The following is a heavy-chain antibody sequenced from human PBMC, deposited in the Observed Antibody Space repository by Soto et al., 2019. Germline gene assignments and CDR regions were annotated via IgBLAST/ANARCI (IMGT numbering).Heavy chain of an antibody. CDR1: GFTFSSYA. CDR2: ISYDGSNK. J-gene: IGHJ6*02. D-gene: IGHD2-2*01. Sequence: PGGSLRLSCAASGFTFSSYAMHWVRQAPGKGLEWVAVISYDGSNKYYADSVKGRFTISRDNSKNTLYLQMNSLRAEDTAVYYCARDSPRRCTSCYYYYGMDVWGQGTTVTVSS. CDR3: ARDSPRRCTSCYYYYGMDV. V-gene: IGHV3-30-3*01.